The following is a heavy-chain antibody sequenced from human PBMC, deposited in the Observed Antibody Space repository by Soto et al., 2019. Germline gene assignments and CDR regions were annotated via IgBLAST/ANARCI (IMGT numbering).Heavy chain of an antibody. Sequence: SETLSLTCTVSGGSISSGGYYWSWIRQHPGKGLEWIGYIYYSGSTYYNPSLKSRVTISVDTSKNQFSLKLSSVTAADTAVYYCARLGTTVTTDYYYGMDVWGQGTTVTVS. CDR1: GGSISSGGYY. D-gene: IGHD4-17*01. J-gene: IGHJ6*02. CDR2: IYYSGST. V-gene: IGHV4-31*02. CDR3: ARLGTTVTTDYYYGMDV.